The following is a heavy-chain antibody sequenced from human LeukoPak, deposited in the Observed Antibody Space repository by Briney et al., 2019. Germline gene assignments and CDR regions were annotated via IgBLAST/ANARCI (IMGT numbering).Heavy chain of an antibody. D-gene: IGHD3-22*01. CDR1: GFTFSSYA. CDR3: AKAPDYYDSSGYYWLGY. CDR2: ISGSGGST. Sequence: GGSPRLSCAASGFTFSSYAMSWVRQAPGKGLEWVSAISGSGGSTYYADSVKGRFTISRDNSKNTLYLQMNSLRAEDTAVYYCAKAPDYYDSSGYYWLGYWGQGTLVTVSS. J-gene: IGHJ4*02. V-gene: IGHV3-23*01.